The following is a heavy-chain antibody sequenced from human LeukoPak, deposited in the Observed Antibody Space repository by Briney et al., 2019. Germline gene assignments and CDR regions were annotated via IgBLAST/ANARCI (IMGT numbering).Heavy chain of an antibody. Sequence: TGGSLRLSCAASGFTFSSYGMHWVRQAPGKGLEWVGRIKSKTDGGTTDYAAPVKGRFTISRDDSKNTLYLQMNSLKTEDTAVYYCTTDFYPSFSFDPWGQGTLVTVSS. CDR1: GFTFSSYG. CDR3: TTDFYPSFSFDP. CDR2: IKSKTDGGTT. J-gene: IGHJ5*02. V-gene: IGHV3-15*01.